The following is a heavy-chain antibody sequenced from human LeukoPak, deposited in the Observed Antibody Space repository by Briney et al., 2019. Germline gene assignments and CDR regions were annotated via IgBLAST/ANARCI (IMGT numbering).Heavy chain of an antibody. J-gene: IGHJ4*02. CDR3: VRGAFQSGH. CDR2: ISRGGNYM. V-gene: IGHV3-21*01. Sequence: GGSLRLSCAVSGFTFSSYGMSWVRQAPGKGLEWVSSISRGGNYMSYADSLKGRVSISRDNPKNSLFLDMSRLRAEDTAMYYCVRGAFQSGHWGQGALVIVSS. CDR1: GFTFSSYG.